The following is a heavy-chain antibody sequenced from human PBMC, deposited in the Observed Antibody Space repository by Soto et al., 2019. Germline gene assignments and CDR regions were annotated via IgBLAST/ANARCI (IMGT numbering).Heavy chain of an antibody. CDR3: AKGRYYYASGNYFPGYGMDV. D-gene: IGHD3-10*01. Sequence: GGSLRLSCAASGFTFSSYWMSWVRQAPGKGLEWVANIKQDGSEKYYVDSVKGRFTISRDNAKNSLYLQMNSLRAEDTAVYYCAKGRYYYASGNYFPGYGMDVWGQGTTVTVSS. J-gene: IGHJ6*02. V-gene: IGHV3-7*03. CDR1: GFTFSSYW. CDR2: IKQDGSEK.